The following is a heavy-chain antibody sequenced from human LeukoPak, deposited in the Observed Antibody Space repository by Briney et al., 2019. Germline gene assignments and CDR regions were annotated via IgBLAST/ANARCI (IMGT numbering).Heavy chain of an antibody. V-gene: IGHV1-8*03. CDR1: GYTFTSYD. J-gene: IGHJ6*03. CDR3: ARGAHYYDSFARYMDV. CDR2: MNPNSGNT. Sequence: ASVKVSCKASGYTFTSYDINWVRQATGQGLEWMGWMNPNSGNTGYAQKFQGRVTITRNTSISTAYMELSSLRSEDTAVYYCARGAHYYDSFARYMDVWGKGTTVTVSS. D-gene: IGHD3-22*01.